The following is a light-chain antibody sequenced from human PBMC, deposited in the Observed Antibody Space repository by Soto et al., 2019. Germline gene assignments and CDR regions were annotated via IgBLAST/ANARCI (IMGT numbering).Light chain of an antibody. CDR2: DVT. Sequence: QSALTQPRSVSGSPGQSVTISCTGTSSDVGGYSYVSWYQQHPGRAPKLMIYDVTKRPSGVPERFSGSNSGNTATLTITRVEAGDEADYYCQVWDTSTDHRGVFGTGTKVTVL. CDR1: SSDVGGYSY. CDR3: QVWDTSTDHRGV. V-gene: IGLV2-11*01. J-gene: IGLJ1*01.